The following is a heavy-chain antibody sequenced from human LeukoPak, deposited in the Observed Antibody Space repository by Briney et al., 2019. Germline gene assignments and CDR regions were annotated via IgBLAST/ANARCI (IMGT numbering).Heavy chain of an antibody. CDR1: GFSFSNYA. J-gene: IGHJ3*01. D-gene: IGHD4-11*01. V-gene: IGHV3-23*01. CDR3: AKGRTVLNDALDV. CDR2: ISGSGGTT. Sequence: GGSLRLSCAASGFSFSNYAISWVRQAPGKGLEWVSVISGSGGTTFYADPVKGRFTISRDNPNNTLYLQMNSLRVGDTAVYYCAKGRTVLNDALDVWGQGTMVAVPS.